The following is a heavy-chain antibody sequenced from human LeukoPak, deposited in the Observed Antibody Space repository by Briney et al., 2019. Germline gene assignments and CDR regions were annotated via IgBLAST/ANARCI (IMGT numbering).Heavy chain of an antibody. D-gene: IGHD4-23*01. Sequence: SVKVSCKASGGTFSSYAISWVRQAPGQGLEWMGRIIPIFGSANYAQKFQGRVTITTDESTSTAYMELSSLRSEDTAVYYCAREGYVTRYNTHWFDPWGQGTLVTVSS. CDR3: AREGYVTRYNTHWFDP. J-gene: IGHJ5*02. CDR2: IIPIFGSA. CDR1: GGTFSSYA. V-gene: IGHV1-69*05.